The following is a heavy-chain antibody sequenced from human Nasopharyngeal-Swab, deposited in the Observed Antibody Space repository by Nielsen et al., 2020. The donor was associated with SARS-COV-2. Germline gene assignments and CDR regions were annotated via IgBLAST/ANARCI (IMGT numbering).Heavy chain of an antibody. Sequence: SVKVSCKVSGYTLTELSMHWVRQAPGKGLEWMGRIIPILGIANYAQKFQGRVTITADKSTSTAYMELSSLRSEDTAVYYCARERMLTGTPFDYWGQGTLVTVSS. CDR3: ARERMLTGTPFDY. CDR2: IIPILGIA. CDR1: GYTLTELS. J-gene: IGHJ4*02. D-gene: IGHD1-20*01. V-gene: IGHV1-69*04.